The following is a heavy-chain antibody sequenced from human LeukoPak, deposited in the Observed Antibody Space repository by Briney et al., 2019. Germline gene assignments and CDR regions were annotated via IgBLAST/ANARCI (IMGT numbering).Heavy chain of an antibody. D-gene: IGHD6-13*01. V-gene: IGHV1-18*01. J-gene: IGHJ4*02. Sequence: ASVKVSCKASGYTFTSYGVSWVRQAPGQGLEWMGWISAYNGDTNYAQKLQGRVTMTTDTSTSTAYMELRSLRSDDTAVYYCRMAAGGKYYFEYWGQGTLVTVSS. CDR1: GYTFTSYG. CDR2: ISAYNGDT. CDR3: RMAAGGKYYFEY.